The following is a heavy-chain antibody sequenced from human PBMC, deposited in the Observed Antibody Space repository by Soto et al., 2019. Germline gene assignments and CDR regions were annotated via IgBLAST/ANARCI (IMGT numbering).Heavy chain of an antibody. CDR3: AHTRAIVVIVAEDEYFQH. J-gene: IGHJ1*01. D-gene: IGHD3-22*01. V-gene: IGHV2-5*02. Sequence: QITLKESGPTLVKPTQTHTLTCTFSGFSLSTSGVGVGWIRQPPGKGLEWLALIYWDDDKRYSPSLKSRLTITKDTSRNQVVLTMTNVDPADTATYYCAHTRAIVVIVAEDEYFQHWGQGTLVTVSS. CDR1: GFSLSTSGVG. CDR2: IYWDDDK.